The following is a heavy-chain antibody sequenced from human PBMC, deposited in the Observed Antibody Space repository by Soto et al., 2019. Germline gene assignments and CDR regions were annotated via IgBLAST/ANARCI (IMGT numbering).Heavy chain of an antibody. D-gene: IGHD2-2*01. CDR1: GFTFSSYG. CDR3: ATVQCPTLGYCSSTSCYGDDAFDI. V-gene: IGHV3-33*01. CDR2: IWYDGSNK. Sequence: QVQLVESGGGVVQPGRSLRLSCAASGFTFSSYGMHWVRQAPGKGLEWVAVIWYDGSNKYYADSVKGRFTISRDNSKNTLYLQINSLRAEYTAMYYCATVQCPTLGYCSSTSCYGDDAFDIWGQETMVTVSS. J-gene: IGHJ3*02.